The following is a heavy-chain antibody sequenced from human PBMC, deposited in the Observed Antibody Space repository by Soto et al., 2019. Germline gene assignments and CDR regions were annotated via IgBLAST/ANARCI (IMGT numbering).Heavy chain of an antibody. V-gene: IGHV4-30-4*01. CDR2: IYHSGGT. Sequence: QVQLQESGPGLVKPSETLSLTCTVSGGSISSGDFYWSWIRQPPGKGLEWIGYIYHSGGTYYNPSLESRVTISVDTSKNQFALKLSSVTAADTAVYYCARARRGCNSSRCYGPDSWGQGTLVTVSS. J-gene: IGHJ4*02. CDR3: ARARRGCNSSRCYGPDS. D-gene: IGHD2-2*01. CDR1: GGSISSGDFY.